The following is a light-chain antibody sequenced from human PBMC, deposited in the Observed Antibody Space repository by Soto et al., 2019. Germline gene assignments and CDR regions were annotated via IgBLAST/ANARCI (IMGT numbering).Light chain of an antibody. CDR3: QQSDSPPET. J-gene: IGKJ1*01. Sequence: SPSSLSASLEDSIHIACRASQTISSSLNWYQQKPGKAPNLLIYAASSLQSGVPSRFSGSGSGTDFTLTISSLQPEDFATYYCQQSDSPPETFGQGTKVDIK. V-gene: IGKV1-39*01. CDR1: QTISSS. CDR2: AAS.